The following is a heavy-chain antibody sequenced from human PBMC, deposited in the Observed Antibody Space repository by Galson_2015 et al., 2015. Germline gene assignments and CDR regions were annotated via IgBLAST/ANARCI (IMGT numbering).Heavy chain of an antibody. D-gene: IGHD3-3*01. CDR1: GGSISSGDYY. J-gene: IGHJ4*02. CDR3: AREVDFWSGYYLSLGYFDY. V-gene: IGHV4-30-4*01. Sequence: TLSLTCTVSGGSISSGDYYWSWIRQPPGKGLEWIGYIYYSGSTYYNPSLKSRVTMSVDTSKNQFSLKLSSVTAADTAVYYCAREVDFWSGYYLSLGYFDYWGQGTLVTVSS. CDR2: IYYSGST.